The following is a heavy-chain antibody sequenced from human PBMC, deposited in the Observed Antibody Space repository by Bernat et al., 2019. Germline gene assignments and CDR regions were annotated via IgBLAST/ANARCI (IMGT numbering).Heavy chain of an antibody. Sequence: EVQLVESGGGLVQPGGSLRLSCAVSGFTFNTYWMHWFRQVPGEGLVWVSRIDSGGSSTSYADSVKGRFTISRDNVKNTVYLQMNNLRAEDTAVYYCARGVGPDMSYVLMTATPNDSRVQGTLVTVSS. CDR2: IDSGGSST. V-gene: IGHV3-74*01. CDR1: GFTFNTYW. CDR3: ARGVGPDMSYVLMTATPNDS. D-gene: IGHD2-21*02. J-gene: IGHJ4*02.